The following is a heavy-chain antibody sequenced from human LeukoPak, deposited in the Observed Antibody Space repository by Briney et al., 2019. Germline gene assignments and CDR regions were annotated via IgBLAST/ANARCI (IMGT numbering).Heavy chain of an antibody. CDR2: IKQDGSER. V-gene: IGHV3-7*01. CDR3: ARDGGWYRDY. CDR1: GFTFSSYS. D-gene: IGHD6-19*01. Sequence: GGSLRLSCAASGFTFSSYSMSWVRQAPGKGLEWVANIKQDGSERNYVDSVKGRFTISRDNAKNSLYLQMNSLRAEDTAVYYCARDGGWYRDYWGQGTLVTVSS. J-gene: IGHJ4*02.